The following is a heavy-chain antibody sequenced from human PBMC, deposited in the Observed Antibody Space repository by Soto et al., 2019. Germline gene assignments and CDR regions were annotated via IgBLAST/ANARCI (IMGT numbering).Heavy chain of an antibody. CDR3: VRDRGHNSGYYEVFDY. J-gene: IGHJ4*02. D-gene: IGHD3-22*01. CDR2: ISYDGSDN. V-gene: IGHV3-30*14. CDR1: GFTFSYYA. Sequence: QVQLVESGGGVVQPGRSLRLSCAASGFTFSYYAMHWVRQAPGKGLEWVALISYDGSDNLYADSVKGRFTISRDNSKNTLFLQMISLRAEDMAVYFCVRDRGHNSGYYEVFDYWGQGTLVTVSS.